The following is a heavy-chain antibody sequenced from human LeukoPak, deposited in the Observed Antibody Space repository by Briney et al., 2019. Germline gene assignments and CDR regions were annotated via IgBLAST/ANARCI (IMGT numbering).Heavy chain of an antibody. CDR1: GGPISGYF. CDR2: IYTCGST. V-gene: IGHV4-4*09. D-gene: IGHD1-26*01. J-gene: IGHJ4*02. Sequence: SETLSLTCAVSGGPISGYFWSWNRQPPGKGLEWIGFIYTCGSTAYNPSLKSRVTMSLDTSKNQLSLKLTSLTAADTAVYYCARPWGYWGRGILVTVSS. CDR3: ARPWGY.